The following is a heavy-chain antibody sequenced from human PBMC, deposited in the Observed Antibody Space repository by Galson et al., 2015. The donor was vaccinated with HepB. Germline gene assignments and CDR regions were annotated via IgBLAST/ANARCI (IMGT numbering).Heavy chain of an antibody. CDR3: AKSPEFNGKYSDY. CDR1: GFTFDSYA. V-gene: IGHV3-23*01. J-gene: IGHJ4*02. D-gene: IGHD2-8*01. CDR2: ITGSGDTT. Sequence: SLRLSCAASGFTFDSYAMNWLRQAPGKGLEWVPVITGSGDTTYYAGSVKGRFIISRDNSKNTLYLQMNSLRAEDTAVYYCAKSPEFNGKYSDYWGQGTLVTVSS.